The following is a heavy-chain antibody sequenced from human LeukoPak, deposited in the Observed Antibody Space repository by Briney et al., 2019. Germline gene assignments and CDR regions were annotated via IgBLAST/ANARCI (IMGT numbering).Heavy chain of an antibody. V-gene: IGHV4-39*01. D-gene: IGHD3-10*01. Sequence: SETLSLTCTVSGGSISTTTYYWGWIRQPPGKGLEWIGSIYYSGSTYYNPSLKSRVTISVDTSKNQFSLKLSSVTAAETAVYYCARQSLWFGGSAPRDGNWFDPWGQGTLVTVSS. CDR3: ARQSLWFGGSAPRDGNWFDP. CDR1: GGSISTTTYY. CDR2: IYYSGST. J-gene: IGHJ5*02.